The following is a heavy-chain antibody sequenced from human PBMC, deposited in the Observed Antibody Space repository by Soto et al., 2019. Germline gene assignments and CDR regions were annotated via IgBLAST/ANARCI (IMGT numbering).Heavy chain of an antibody. Sequence: SETLSLTCTVSGGSIISYYWIWLRQPPGKGLEWIGYIYYSGSTNYNPSLKSRVTISVDTSKNQFSLKLNSMTAADTAVYYCARQNYGSGSTYFDYWGQGTLVTVSS. V-gene: IGHV4-59*08. D-gene: IGHD3-10*01. J-gene: IGHJ4*02. CDR1: GGSIISYY. CDR2: IYYSGST. CDR3: ARQNYGSGSTYFDY.